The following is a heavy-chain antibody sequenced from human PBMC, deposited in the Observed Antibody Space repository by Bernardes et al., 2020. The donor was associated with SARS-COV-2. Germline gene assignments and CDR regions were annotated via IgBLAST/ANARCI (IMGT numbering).Heavy chain of an antibody. CDR2: ISAYNGNT. CDR3: ARDRSRLRGYSYGWIVGYDY. Sequence: ASVKVSCKASGYTFTSYGISWVRQAPGQGLEWMGWISAYNGNTNYAQKLQGRVTMTTDTSTSTAYMELRSLRSDDTAVYYCARDRSRLRGYSYGWIVGYDYWGQGTLVTVSS. V-gene: IGHV1-18*01. J-gene: IGHJ4*02. CDR1: GYTFTSYG. D-gene: IGHD5-18*01.